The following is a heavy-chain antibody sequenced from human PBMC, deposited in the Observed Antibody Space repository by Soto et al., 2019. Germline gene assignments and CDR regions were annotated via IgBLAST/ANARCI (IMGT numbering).Heavy chain of an antibody. J-gene: IGHJ4*02. D-gene: IGHD6-13*01. CDR3: ARVSTSSWHHFDY. CDR1: GFTFSSYS. V-gene: IGHV3-21*01. Sequence: GGSLRLSCAASGFTFSSYSMNWVRQAPGKGLEWVSSISSSSSYIYYADSVKGRFTISRDNAKNSLYLQMNSLRAEDTAVYYCARVSTSSWHHFDYWGQGTLVTVSS. CDR2: ISSSSSYI.